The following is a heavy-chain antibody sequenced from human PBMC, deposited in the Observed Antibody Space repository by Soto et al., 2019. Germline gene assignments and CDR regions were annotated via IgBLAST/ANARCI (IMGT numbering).Heavy chain of an antibody. Sequence: WEPLSLTCAVYGGSFSGYYWSWVRQPPGKGLEWIGEINHSGSTNYNPSLKSRVTISVDTSKNQFSLKLSSVTAADTAVYYCASMPIGAAAIRSWGDPWGQGYLVTV. V-gene: IGHV4-34*01. CDR1: GGSFSGYY. CDR3: ASMPIGAAAIRSWGDP. CDR2: INHSGST. D-gene: IGHD2-2*01. J-gene: IGHJ5*02.